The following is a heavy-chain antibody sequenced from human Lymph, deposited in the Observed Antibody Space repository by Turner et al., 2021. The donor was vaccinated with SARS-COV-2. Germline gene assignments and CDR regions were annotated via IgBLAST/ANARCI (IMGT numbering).Heavy chain of an antibody. CDR3: ARMGSSSWYFDY. Sequence: EVQLVESGGGLVQPGGSLRLSCAASGFTFSYYWMSWVRQAPGKGVEWVANIKQDGSEKYYVDSVKGRFTISRDNAKNSLFLQMNSLRAEDTAVYYSARMGSSSWYFDYWGQGTLVTVSS. D-gene: IGHD1-26*01. CDR2: IKQDGSEK. J-gene: IGHJ4*02. V-gene: IGHV3-7*01. CDR1: GFTFSYYW.